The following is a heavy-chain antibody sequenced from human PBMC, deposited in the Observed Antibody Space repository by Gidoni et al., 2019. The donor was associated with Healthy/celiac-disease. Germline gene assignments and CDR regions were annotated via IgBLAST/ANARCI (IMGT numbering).Heavy chain of an antibody. V-gene: IGHV3-33*01. D-gene: IGHD6-13*01. CDR2: IWYDGTND. J-gene: IGHJ3*02. CDR3: ARAPNPAGTLNHDI. Sequence: QVQLVESGGGVVPPGGSVRLCCAASGFTFRRYGMHWVRQAPGQGLEWVAIIWYDGTNDNYAGTVKGRFTIARDNSKNTLYLQMNSLRAEDTAVYYCARAPNPAGTLNHDIWGQGTMVTVSS. CDR1: GFTFRRYG.